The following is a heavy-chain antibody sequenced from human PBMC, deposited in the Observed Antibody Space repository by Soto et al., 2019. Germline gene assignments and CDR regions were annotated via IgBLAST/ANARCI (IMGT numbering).Heavy chain of an antibody. CDR2: ISSSGGST. CDR1: GSPFTGNT. D-gene: IGHD7-27*01. Sequence: EVQLLESGGAWVQPGGPLGPSFQASGSPFTGNTISWVGQGPGKGLEWVSGISSSGGSTVYADSVKGRFTISRDNFKNTLYLQMNSLRAEDTAVYYCAKGWGDYWGQGTPVTVSS. CDR3: AKGWGDY. J-gene: IGHJ4*02. V-gene: IGHV3-23*01.